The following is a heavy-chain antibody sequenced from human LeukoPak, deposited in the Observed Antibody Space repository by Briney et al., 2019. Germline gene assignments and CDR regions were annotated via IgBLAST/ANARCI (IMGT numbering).Heavy chain of an antibody. CDR2: INPDSDDT. Sequence: ASVKVSCKXSGYTFTGYYIHWVRQTPGQGLEWMGRINPDSDDTDYAQKFQGRVTMTRDTSISTAYMELSSLRSDDTAVYYCARDGLSPLDYWGQGTLVTVSS. CDR3: ARDGLSPLDY. D-gene: IGHD3-3*02. V-gene: IGHV1-2*06. CDR1: GYTFTGYY. J-gene: IGHJ4*02.